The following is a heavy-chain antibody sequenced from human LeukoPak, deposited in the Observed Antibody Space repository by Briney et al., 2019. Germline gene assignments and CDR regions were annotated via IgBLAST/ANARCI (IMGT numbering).Heavy chain of an antibody. J-gene: IGHJ3*02. CDR3: AKHLGYGAFDI. CDR1: GFTFSTYA. V-gene: IGHV3-23*01. Sequence: GRSLSLSCAASGFTFSTYAMSWVRQAPGKELEWVFAISGSGGYYPDSVGGRFTISRDNSKNTLYLQMNSLRAEDTAVYYCAKHLGYGAFDIWGQGTMVTVSS. D-gene: IGHD5-12*01. CDR2: ISGSGG.